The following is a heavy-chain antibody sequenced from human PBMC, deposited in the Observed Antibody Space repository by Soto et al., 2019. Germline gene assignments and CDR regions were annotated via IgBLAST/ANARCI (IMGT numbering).Heavy chain of an antibody. CDR3: ARDLIPSAGATTLAPFDY. J-gene: IGHJ4*02. CDR1: GGTFSSYA. V-gene: IGHV1-69*13. D-gene: IGHD1-26*01. CDR2: IIPIFGTA. Sequence: GASVKVSCKASGGTFSSYAISWVRQAPGQGLEWMGGIIPIFGTANYAQKFQGRVTITADESTSTAYMELSSLRSEDTAVYYCARDLIPSAGATTLAPFDYWGQGTLVTVSS.